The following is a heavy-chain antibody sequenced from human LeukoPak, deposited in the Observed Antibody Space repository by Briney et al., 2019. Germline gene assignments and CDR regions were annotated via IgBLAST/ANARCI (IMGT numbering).Heavy chain of an antibody. CDR1: GGSISSYY. Sequence: PSETLSPTCTVSGGSISSYYWSWIRQPPGKGLEWIGYIYYSGSTNYNPSLKSRVTISVDTSKNQFSLKLSSVTAADTAVYYCARGSFYYDSSGYSYAFDIWGQGTMVTVSS. V-gene: IGHV4-59*01. CDR2: IYYSGST. J-gene: IGHJ3*02. CDR3: ARGSFYYDSSGYSYAFDI. D-gene: IGHD3-22*01.